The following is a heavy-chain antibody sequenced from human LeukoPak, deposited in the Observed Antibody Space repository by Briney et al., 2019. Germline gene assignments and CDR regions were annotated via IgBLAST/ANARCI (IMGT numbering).Heavy chain of an antibody. CDR2: IYYSGST. J-gene: IGHJ4*02. CDR1: GGSISSSSYY. Sequence: SETLSLTCTVSGGSISSSSYYWGWIRQPPGKGLEWIGSIYYSGSTYYNPSLKSRVTISVDTSKNQFSLKLSSVTAADTAVYYCARVPTNPAAVAGTFGYWGQGTLVTVSS. D-gene: IGHD6-19*01. V-gene: IGHV4-39*07. CDR3: ARVPTNPAAVAGTFGY.